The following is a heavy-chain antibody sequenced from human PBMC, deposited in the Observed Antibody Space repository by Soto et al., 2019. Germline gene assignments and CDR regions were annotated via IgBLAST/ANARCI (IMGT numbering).Heavy chain of an antibody. CDR3: AGCSSTSCPVEFDP. V-gene: IGHV4-34*01. CDR1: GGSFSGYY. Sequence: SETLSLTCAVYGGSFSGYYWSWIRQPPGKGLEWIGEINHSGSTNYNPSLKSRVTISVDTSKNQFSLKLSSVTAADTAVYYCAGCSSTSCPVEFDPWGQGTLVTVS. J-gene: IGHJ5*02. D-gene: IGHD2-2*01. CDR2: INHSGST.